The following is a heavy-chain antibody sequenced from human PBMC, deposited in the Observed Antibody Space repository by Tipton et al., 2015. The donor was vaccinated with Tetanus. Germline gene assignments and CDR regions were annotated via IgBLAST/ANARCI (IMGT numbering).Heavy chain of an antibody. D-gene: IGHD3-3*01. V-gene: IGHV1-2*02. Sequence: QLVQSGAEVKKPGASVRVSCKAYGYTVTGFFMHWVRHSAGHGLEWMGWITPNNGDTKSAQKFQDRVTMTSDRSSSTVYMDLKRLTYDDTAVYYCARGSLRVGFLEWHFDCWGQGALVSVSS. J-gene: IGHJ4*02. CDR2: ITPNNGDT. CDR1: GYTVTGFF. CDR3: ARGSLRVGFLEWHFDC.